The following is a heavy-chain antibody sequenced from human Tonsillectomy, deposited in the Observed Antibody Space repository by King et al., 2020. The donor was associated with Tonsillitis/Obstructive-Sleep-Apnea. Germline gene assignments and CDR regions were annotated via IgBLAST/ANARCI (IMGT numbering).Heavy chain of an antibody. CDR2: IYYSGST. D-gene: IGHD3-22*01. CDR3: ARHRYYYDSSGEFDY. J-gene: IGHJ4*02. Sequence: MQLQESGPGLVKPSETLSLTCTVSGGSISSSSYYWGWIRQPPGKGLEWIGSIYYSGSTYYNPSLKSRVTISVDTSKNQFSLKLSSVTAADTAVYYCARHRYYYDSSGEFDYWGQGTLVTVSS. CDR1: GGSISSSSYY. V-gene: IGHV4-39*01.